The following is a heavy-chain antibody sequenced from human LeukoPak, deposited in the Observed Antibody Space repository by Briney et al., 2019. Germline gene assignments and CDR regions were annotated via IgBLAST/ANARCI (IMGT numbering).Heavy chain of an antibody. CDR3: ARAYSGSFYEAFDF. V-gene: IGHV3-30-3*01. Sequence: GGSLRLSCAASRFTFSTHGMHWVRQAPGKGLEWVAVISYHGSNKHYADSVKGRFTISRDNSKNSLYLQMHSLRPEDTAVYYCARAYSGSFYEAFDFWGQGTMVTVSS. J-gene: IGHJ3*01. CDR1: RFTFSTHG. CDR2: ISYHGSNK. D-gene: IGHD1-26*01.